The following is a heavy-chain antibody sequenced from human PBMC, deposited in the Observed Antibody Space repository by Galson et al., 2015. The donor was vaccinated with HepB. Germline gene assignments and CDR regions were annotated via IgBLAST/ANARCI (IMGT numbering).Heavy chain of an antibody. Sequence: SLRLSCAASGFTFRNYGLHWVRQAPGKGLEWVAVIWYDGSNKYYADSVKGRFTISRDNSRNTLYLQMDSLRVEDTALYYCARDGNGGYQILTGHYIRDYQYYMDVWGKGTAVTVSS. CDR2: IWYDGSNK. V-gene: IGHV3-33*01. CDR1: GFTFRNYG. CDR3: ARDGNGGYQILTGHYIRDYQYYMDV. D-gene: IGHD3-9*01. J-gene: IGHJ6*03.